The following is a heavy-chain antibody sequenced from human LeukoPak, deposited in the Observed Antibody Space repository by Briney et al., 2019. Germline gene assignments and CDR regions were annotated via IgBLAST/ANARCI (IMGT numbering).Heavy chain of an antibody. D-gene: IGHD3-10*01. CDR3: ASEGYYGSGSYYKDY. CDR1: GLTFSSHW. J-gene: IGHJ4*02. CDR2: ITNDGSST. Sequence: GSLRLSCAASGLTFSSHWMHWVRQAPGKGLVWVSRITNDGSSTTYADSVKGRFTISRDNAKNMLYLQVNSLRAEDTAVYYCASEGYYGSGSYYKDYWGQGTLVTVSS. V-gene: IGHV3-74*01.